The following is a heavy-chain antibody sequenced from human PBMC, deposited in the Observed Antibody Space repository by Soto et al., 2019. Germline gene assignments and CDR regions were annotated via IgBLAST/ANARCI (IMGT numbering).Heavy chain of an antibody. CDR2: ISGSGGST. Sequence: QPGGSLRLSCAASGFTFSSYAMSWVRQAPGKGLEWVSAISGSGGSTYYADSVKGRFTISRDNSKNTLYLQMNSLRAEDTAVYYCAKNPGMIVMRRGWFDPWGQGTLVTVSS. CDR3: AKNPGMIVMRRGWFDP. J-gene: IGHJ5*02. D-gene: IGHD3-22*01. CDR1: GFTFSSYA. V-gene: IGHV3-23*01.